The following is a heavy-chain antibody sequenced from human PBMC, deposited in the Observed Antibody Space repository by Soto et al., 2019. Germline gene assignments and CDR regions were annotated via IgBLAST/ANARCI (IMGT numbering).Heavy chain of an antibody. CDR3: ARHSRSFGGVIGDAFDI. CDR2: IYYSGST. J-gene: IGHJ3*02. V-gene: IGHV4-59*08. CDR1: GGSISSYY. Sequence: SETLSLTCTVSGGSISSYYWSWIRQPPGKGLEWIGYIYYSGSTNYNPSLKSRVTISVDTSKNQFSLKLSSVTAADTAVYYCARHSRSFGGVIGDAFDIWGQGTMVTVSS. D-gene: IGHD3-16*01.